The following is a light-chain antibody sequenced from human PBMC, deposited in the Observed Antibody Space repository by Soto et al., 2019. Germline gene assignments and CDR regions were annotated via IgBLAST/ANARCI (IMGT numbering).Light chain of an antibody. Sequence: QSALTQPPSASGSPGQSVTISCTGTSSDVAGYNYVSWYQQHPGKAPKLMIYEVTKRPSRVPDRFSASKSNNTASLTVSGLQAEDEADYYCSSYAGSYKHVFGTGTKLTVL. CDR3: SSYAGSYKHV. CDR2: EVT. J-gene: IGLJ1*01. V-gene: IGLV2-8*01. CDR1: SSDVAGYNY.